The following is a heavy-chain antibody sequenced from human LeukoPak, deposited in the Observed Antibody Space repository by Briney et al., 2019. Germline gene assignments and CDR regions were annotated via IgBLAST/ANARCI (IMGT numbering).Heavy chain of an antibody. D-gene: IGHD2-15*01. V-gene: IGHV1-69*04. Sequence: ASVTVSCKASGGTFSSYAISWVRQAPGQGLEWMGRIIPILGIANYAQKFQGRVTITADKSTSTAYMELSSLSSEDTAVYYCARDRCSGGSCYPPDNWFDPWGQGTLVTVSS. CDR3: ARDRCSGGSCYPPDNWFDP. CDR1: GGTFSSYA. J-gene: IGHJ5*02. CDR2: IIPILGIA.